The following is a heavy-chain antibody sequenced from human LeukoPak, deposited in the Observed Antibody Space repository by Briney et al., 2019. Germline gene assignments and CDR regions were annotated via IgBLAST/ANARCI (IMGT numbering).Heavy chain of an antibody. CDR1: GFTFSSYS. J-gene: IGHJ6*03. CDR2: ISSSSSYI. CDR3: ARAKDSGYDLNYYYYYMDV. D-gene: IGHD5-12*01. V-gene: IGHV3-21*04. Sequence: GGSPRLSCAASGFTFSSYSMNWVRQAPGKGLEWVSSISSSSSYIYYADSVKGRFTISRDNSKNTLYLQMSSLRAEDTAVYYCARAKDSGYDLNYYYYYMDVWGKGTTVTVSS.